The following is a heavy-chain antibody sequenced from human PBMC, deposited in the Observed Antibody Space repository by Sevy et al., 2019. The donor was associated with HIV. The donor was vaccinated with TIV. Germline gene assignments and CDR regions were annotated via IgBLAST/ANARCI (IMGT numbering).Heavy chain of an antibody. V-gene: IGHV3-23*01. CDR3: AKSMGGFDAFDI. D-gene: IGHD6-25*01. CDR2: ISGSGVST. Sequence: GGSLRLSSAASGFTFSSYDMIWVRQAPGKGLEWVSVISGSGVSTYYADSVKGRFTISRDNSKNTLYLQLNSLRAEDTAVYYCAKSMGGFDAFDIWGQGTMVTVSS. J-gene: IGHJ3*02. CDR1: GFTFSSYD.